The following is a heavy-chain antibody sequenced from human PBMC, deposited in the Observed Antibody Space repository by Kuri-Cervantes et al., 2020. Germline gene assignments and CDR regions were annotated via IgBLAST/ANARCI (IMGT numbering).Heavy chain of an antibody. Sequence: GESLKISCAASGFTFSSYSMNWVRQAPGKGLEWVSYISSSSSTIYYADSVKGRFTISRDNAKNSLYLQMNSLRAEDTAVYYCASGCSSTSCPKYYYGMDVWGQGTTVTVSS. D-gene: IGHD2-2*01. CDR1: GFTFSSYS. V-gene: IGHV3-48*01. CDR3: ASGCSSTSCPKYYYGMDV. J-gene: IGHJ6*02. CDR2: ISSSSSTI.